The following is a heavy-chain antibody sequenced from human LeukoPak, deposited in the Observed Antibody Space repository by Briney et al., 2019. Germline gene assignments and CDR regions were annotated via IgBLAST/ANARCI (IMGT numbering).Heavy chain of an antibody. CDR3: AESVAGYCSTTSCPGLYYGLDV. J-gene: IGHJ6*02. D-gene: IGHD2-2*01. CDR2: ISGSGGST. V-gene: IGHV3-23*01. CDR1: GFTFSSYA. Sequence: PGGSLRLSCAASGFTFSSYAMSWVRQAPGKGLEWVSAISGSGGSTYYADSVKGRFTISRDNSKNTLYLQMNSLRAEDTAVYYCAESVAGYCSTTSCPGLYYGLDVWGQGTTVTVSS.